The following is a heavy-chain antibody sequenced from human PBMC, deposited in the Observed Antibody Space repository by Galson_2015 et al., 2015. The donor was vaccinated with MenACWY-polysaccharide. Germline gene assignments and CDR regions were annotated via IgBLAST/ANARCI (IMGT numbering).Heavy chain of an antibody. V-gene: IGHV6-1*01. J-gene: IGHJ4*02. Sequence: CAISGDSVSGNSVAWNWIRQSPSKGLEWLGRTYFRSKWYSDYAESVKSRISINADTSKNQFSLQLNSVIATDTAVYYCGSGRNGWYGVGGYWGQGILVTVSS. D-gene: IGHD6-19*01. CDR3: GSGRNGWYGVGGY. CDR1: GDSVSGNSVA. CDR2: TYFRSKWYS.